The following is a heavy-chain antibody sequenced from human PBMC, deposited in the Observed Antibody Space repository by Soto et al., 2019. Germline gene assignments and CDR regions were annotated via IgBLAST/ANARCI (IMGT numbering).Heavy chain of an antibody. CDR1: GFSLINARRG. Sequence: QVTLKESGPVLVKPTETLTLTCTVSGFSLINARRGVNWIGQPPGEALEWHAHIFSYDEKSYRTSLKSRLTISQDTSKSQVVVTMTNMDPMDTATYYCARMPLYCSGGSCYAGYYDGLVVWGQGTTVTVSS. CDR2: IFSYDEK. D-gene: IGHD2-15*01. CDR3: ARMPLYCSGGSCYAGYYDGLVV. V-gene: IGHV2-26*01. J-gene: IGHJ6*02.